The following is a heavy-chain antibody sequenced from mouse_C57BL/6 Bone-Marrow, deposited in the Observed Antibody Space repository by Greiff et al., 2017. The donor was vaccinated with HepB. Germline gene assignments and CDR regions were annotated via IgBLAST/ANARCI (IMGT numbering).Heavy chain of an antibody. J-gene: IGHJ4*01. Sequence: QVQLKQSDAELVKPGASVKISCKVSGYTFTDHTIHWVKQRPEQGLEWIGYIYPRDGSTKYNEKFKGKATLTADKSSSTAYMHLISLTSQDSAVYFCARRVDYYAMDYWCQGTSVTVSS. CDR1: GYTFTDHT. CDR2: IYPRDGST. D-gene: IGHD1-1*01. V-gene: IGHV1-78*01. CDR3: ARRVDYYAMDY.